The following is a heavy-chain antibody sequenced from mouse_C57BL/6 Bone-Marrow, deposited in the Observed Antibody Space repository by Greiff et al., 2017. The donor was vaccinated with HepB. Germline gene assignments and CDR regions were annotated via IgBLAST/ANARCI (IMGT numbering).Heavy chain of an antibody. CDR2: IYPGGGYT. V-gene: IGHV1-63*01. D-gene: IGHD2-4*01. J-gene: IGHJ4*01. CDR1: GYTFTNYW. Sequence: QVQLQQSGAELVRPGTSVKMSCKASGYTFTNYWIGWAKQRPGHGLEWIGDIYPGGGYTNYNEKFRGKATLTADKSSSTADMQFSSLTSEDSAIHYCARGNYDYDRGYAMDYWGQGTSVTVSS. CDR3: ARGNYDYDRGYAMDY.